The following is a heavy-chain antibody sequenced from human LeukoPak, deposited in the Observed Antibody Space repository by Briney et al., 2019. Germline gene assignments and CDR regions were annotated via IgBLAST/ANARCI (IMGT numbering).Heavy chain of an antibody. J-gene: IGHJ4*02. D-gene: IGHD1-26*01. CDR3: ARDLSSDTSTRFDY. CDR1: GYTFTGYY. Sequence: ASVNVSCKASGYTFTGYYMHWVRQAPGQGLEWMGWINPNSGGTNYAQKFQGRVTMTRDTSISTAYMELSRLRSDDTSVYYCARDLSSDTSTRFDYWGQGTLVTVSS. CDR2: INPNSGGT. V-gene: IGHV1-2*02.